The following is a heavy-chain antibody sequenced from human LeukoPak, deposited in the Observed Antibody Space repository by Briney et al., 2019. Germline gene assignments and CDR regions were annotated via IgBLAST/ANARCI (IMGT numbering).Heavy chain of an antibody. CDR3: SKGDCSGGTCLLPHDF. CDR2: IKSKTDGETP. J-gene: IGHJ4*02. Sequence: GGSLRLSCAASGFTFSDYYMSWIRQAPGKGLEWVGRIKSKTDGETPVYAAPVKGRFTISRDDSRNTLYLQMTNLKTDDTAVYYCSKGDCSGGTCLLPHDFWGQGTLVTVSS. V-gene: IGHV3-15*01. D-gene: IGHD2-15*01. CDR1: GFTFSDYY.